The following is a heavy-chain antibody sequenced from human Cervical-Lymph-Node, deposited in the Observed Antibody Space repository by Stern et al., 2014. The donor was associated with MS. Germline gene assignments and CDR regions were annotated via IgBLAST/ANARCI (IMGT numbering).Heavy chain of an antibody. J-gene: IGHJ6*02. CDR2: FIPIFGTT. CDR3: ARDNDDNGMDV. CDR1: GGTLIKHG. Sequence: VHLVESGAEVKKPGSSVTVSCKASGGTLIKHGISWVRQAPAQGLEWMGGFIPIFGTTDYGQKFQGRVTISADESASTAYMELSSLRSEDTAVYYCARDNDDNGMDVWGQGTTVIVSS. D-gene: IGHD2-8*01. V-gene: IGHV1-69*01.